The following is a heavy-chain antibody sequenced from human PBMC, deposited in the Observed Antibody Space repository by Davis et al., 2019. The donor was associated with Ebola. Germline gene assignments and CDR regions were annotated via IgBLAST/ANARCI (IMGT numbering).Heavy chain of an antibody. CDR2: ISSSGSTI. V-gene: IGHV3-48*03. CDR1: GFTFSSYE. D-gene: IGHD4-17*01. CDR3: ARDLATVTPYYFDY. Sequence: GGSLRLSCAASGFTFSSYEMNWVRQAPGKGLEWVSYISSSGSTIYYADSVKGRFTISRDNSKNTLYLQMNSLRAEDTAVYYCARDLATVTPYYFDYWGQGTLVTVSS. J-gene: IGHJ4*02.